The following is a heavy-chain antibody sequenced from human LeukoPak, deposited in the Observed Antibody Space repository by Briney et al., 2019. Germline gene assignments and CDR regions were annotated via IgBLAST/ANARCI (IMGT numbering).Heavy chain of an antibody. CDR2: IRYDGSNK. Sequence: GGSLRLSCAASGFTFSSYGMHWVRQAPGKGLEWVAFIRYDGSNKYYADSVKGRFTISRDNSKNTLYLVMNSLRVDDTAVYYCAKAVDLATISVDIWGQGTMVTVSS. D-gene: IGHD5-24*01. J-gene: IGHJ3*02. V-gene: IGHV3-30*02. CDR1: GFTFSSYG. CDR3: AKAVDLATISVDI.